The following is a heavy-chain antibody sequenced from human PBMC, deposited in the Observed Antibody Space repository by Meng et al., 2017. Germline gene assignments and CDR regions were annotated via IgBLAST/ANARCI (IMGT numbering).Heavy chain of an antibody. CDR2: ISSSGSTV. V-gene: IGHV3-48*03. CDR3: ARDKHRGCYSRDFDY. CDR1: GFTFSSYK. J-gene: IGHJ4*02. D-gene: IGHD1-26*01. Sequence: GESLKISCASSGFTFSSYKMNWVRQAPGKGLEWVSYISSSGSTVYYADSVKGRFTISRDNAKNSLYLQMSSLRADDTAVYYCARDKHRGCYSRDFDYWGQGTLVTVSS.